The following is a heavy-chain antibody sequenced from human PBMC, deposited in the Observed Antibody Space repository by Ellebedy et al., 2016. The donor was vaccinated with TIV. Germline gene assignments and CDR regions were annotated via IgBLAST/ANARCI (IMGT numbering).Heavy chain of an antibody. CDR2: INPKNGDT. Sequence: AASVKVSCKASGYTFIGYYMHWVRQAHGQGLEWMGWINPKNGDTSYAQKFQGRVTMTRDPSISTAYMELSRLVSDDTAVYYCVRDLTNYGSSSYWGQGTPVTVSS. V-gene: IGHV1-2*02. CDR1: GYTFIGYY. CDR3: VRDLTNYGSSSY. J-gene: IGHJ4*02. D-gene: IGHD3-22*01.